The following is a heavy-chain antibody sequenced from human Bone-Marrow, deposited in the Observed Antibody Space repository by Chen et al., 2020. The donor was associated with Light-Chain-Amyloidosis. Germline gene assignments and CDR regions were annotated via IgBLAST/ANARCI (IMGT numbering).Heavy chain of an antibody. CDR2: SYPDDSDA. CDR3: ARRRDGYNFDY. D-gene: IGHD5-12*01. J-gene: IGHJ4*02. CDR1: GYTFPNYW. V-gene: IGHV5-51*01. Sequence: EVQLEQSGPEVKKPGESLKISCKGSGYTFPNYWIGWVRQMPGKGREWKGVSYPDDSDARYSPSFEGQVTISADKPIPPAYLQWRSLKASDTAMYYCARRRDGYNFDYWGQGTLVTVSS.